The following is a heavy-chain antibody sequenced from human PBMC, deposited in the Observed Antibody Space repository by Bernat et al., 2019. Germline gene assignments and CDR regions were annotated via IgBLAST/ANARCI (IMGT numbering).Heavy chain of an antibody. CDR3: ARSTKRAPYYYDTNGYYYDY. D-gene: IGHD3-22*01. J-gene: IGHJ4*02. CDR2: IYYSGST. CDR1: VGSISTSSYY. V-gene: IGHV4-39*01. Sequence: QLQLQESGPGLVKPSETLSLTCTVSVGSISTSSYYWGWIRQPPGKGLEWIGSIYYSGSTYYNASLKSRVTISVDTAKNRFSLKLSFVTAADTAVYYCARSTKRAPYYYDTNGYYYDYWGQGTLVTVSS.